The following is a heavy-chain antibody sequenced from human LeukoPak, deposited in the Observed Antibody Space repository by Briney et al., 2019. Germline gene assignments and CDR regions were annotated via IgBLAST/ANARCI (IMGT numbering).Heavy chain of an antibody. CDR1: GGSISSSSYY. CDR2: IYYSGST. CDR3: APYRGDYYDSSVGFDY. Sequence: PSDTLSLTCTVSGGSISSSSYYWGWIRQPPGKGLEGFGSIYYSGSTYYNPSLKSRVTISVDTSKNQFSLKLSSVTAADTAVYYCAPYRGDYYDSSVGFDYWGQGTLVTVSA. V-gene: IGHV4-39*07. D-gene: IGHD3-22*01. J-gene: IGHJ4*02.